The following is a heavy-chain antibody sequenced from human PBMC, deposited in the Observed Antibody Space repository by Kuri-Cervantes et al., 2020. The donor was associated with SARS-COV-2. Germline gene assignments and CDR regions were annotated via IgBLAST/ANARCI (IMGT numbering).Heavy chain of an antibody. CDR3: ASRSTYCSSTSCYRGYYYYGMDV. J-gene: IGHJ6*02. D-gene: IGHD2-2*02. V-gene: IGHV1-69*13. CDR2: IIPIFGTA. CDR1: VYTFRTHS. Sequence: SVKVSCKTSVYTFRTHSFSWVRQAPGQGLEWMGGIIPIFGTANYAQKFQGRVTITADESTSTAYMELSSLRSEDTAVYYCASRSTYCSSTSCYRGYYYYGMDVWGQGTTVTVSS.